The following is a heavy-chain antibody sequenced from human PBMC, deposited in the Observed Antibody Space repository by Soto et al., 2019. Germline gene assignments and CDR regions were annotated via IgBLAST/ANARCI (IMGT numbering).Heavy chain of an antibody. Sequence: LRLSCAASGFTFSSYAMSWVRQAPGKGLEWVSAISGSGGSTYYADSVKGRFTISRDNSKNTLYLQMNSLRAEDTAVYYCARRNSSGYYYDFGYWGQGTLVTVSS. J-gene: IGHJ4*02. CDR3: ARRNSSGYYYDFGY. CDR1: GFTFSSYA. D-gene: IGHD3-22*01. CDR2: ISGSGGST. V-gene: IGHV3-23*01.